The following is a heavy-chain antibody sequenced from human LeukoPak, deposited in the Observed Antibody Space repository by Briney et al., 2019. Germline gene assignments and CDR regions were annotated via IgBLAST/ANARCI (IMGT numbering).Heavy chain of an antibody. D-gene: IGHD6-19*01. CDR2: IDRDSGGT. CDR1: GFRFDEYN. V-gene: IGHV3-43*01. Sequence: PGGSLRLSCPTSGFRFDEYNIHWVRQPPGRGLEWVSVIDRDSGGTHYADSVRGRFTISRDNIKKSLNLQMNSLTTEDTAFYYCAKEHNTGWPNLDYWGQGTLVTVSS. J-gene: IGHJ4*02. CDR3: AKEHNTGWPNLDY.